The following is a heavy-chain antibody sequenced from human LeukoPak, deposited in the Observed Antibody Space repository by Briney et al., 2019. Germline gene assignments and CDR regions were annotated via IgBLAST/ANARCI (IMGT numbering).Heavy chain of an antibody. V-gene: IGHV3-23*01. CDR1: GFTFSSYA. J-gene: IGHJ3*02. D-gene: IGHD5-18*01. CDR2: ISGSGGST. Sequence: PGGSLRLSCAASGFTFSSYAMSWVRQAPGRGLEWVSAISGSGGSTYYADSVKGRFTISRDNSKNTLYLQMNSLRAEDTAVYYCAKGKERIGLPAVAFDIWGQGTMVTVSS. CDR3: AKGKERIGLPAVAFDI.